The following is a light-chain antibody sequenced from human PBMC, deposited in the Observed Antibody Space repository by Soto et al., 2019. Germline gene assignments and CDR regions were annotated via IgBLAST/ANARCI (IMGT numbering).Light chain of an antibody. V-gene: IGKV3D-15*01. CDR1: QSVSSN. J-gene: IGKJ4*01. CDR3: QQYNNFLG. Sequence: EIVMTQSPATLSVSPGERATLSCRASQSVSSNLTWYQQKPGQAPRLLIYGASTRATGIPARFSGSGSGTEFTLTISSLQSEDFAVYYCQQYNNFLGFGGGTKEEIK. CDR2: GAS.